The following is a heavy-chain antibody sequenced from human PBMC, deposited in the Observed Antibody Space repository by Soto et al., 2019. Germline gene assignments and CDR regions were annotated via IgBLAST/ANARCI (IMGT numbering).Heavy chain of an antibody. CDR1: GFTFSNYG. CDR3: AKSFTQSNVWRAYRHKTHFDY. V-gene: IGHV3-23*01. Sequence: EVRLLESGGGLVQPGGSLRLSCEASGFTFSNYGMDWVRQAPGKGLEWISFISGAGATTYYADSVKGRFIISRDNSTNTLYLQMNSLRADDTAIYYCAKSFTQSNVWRAYRHKTHFDYWGQGALVTVTS. CDR2: ISGAGATT. D-gene: IGHD3-3*01. J-gene: IGHJ4*02.